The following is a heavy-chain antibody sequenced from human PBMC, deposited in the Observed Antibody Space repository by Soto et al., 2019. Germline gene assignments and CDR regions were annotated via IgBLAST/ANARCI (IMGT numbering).Heavy chain of an antibody. V-gene: IGHV1-3*01. CDR3: VRWHVSATGMDWFDP. D-gene: IGHD6-13*01. CDR1: GYTFTSYG. CDR2: TNAANGDT. J-gene: IGHJ5*02. Sequence: QVQLVQSGTEVKKPGASVKVSCKASGYTFTSYGIHWVRQAPGQRREWMGWTNAANGDTKYSPKFQGRVTITRDTSESRAYMELSSLRSEETAVYYCVRWHVSATGMDWFDPWGQGTLVTVSS.